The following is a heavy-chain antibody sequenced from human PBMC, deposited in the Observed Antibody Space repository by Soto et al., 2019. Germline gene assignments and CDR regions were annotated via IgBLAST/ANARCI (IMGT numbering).Heavy chain of an antibody. J-gene: IGHJ5*02. V-gene: IGHV3-66*01. D-gene: IGHD7-27*01. CDR1: GFTVSNNY. Sequence: EVQLVESGRGLVQPGESLRLSCAASGFTVSNNYMSWVRQAPGKGLEWVSFIYSGGNTYYADSVKGRFTISRDKSKNTLYLQMNNLRVEDTAVYYCTRRPGSWGQGTLVTVSS. CDR2: IYSGGNT. CDR3: TRRPGS.